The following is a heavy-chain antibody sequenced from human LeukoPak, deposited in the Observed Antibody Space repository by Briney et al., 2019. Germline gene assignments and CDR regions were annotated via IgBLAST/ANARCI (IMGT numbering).Heavy chain of an antibody. CDR1: GFTFSSYS. V-gene: IGHV3-48*02. J-gene: IGHJ4*02. CDR2: ISSSSSTI. CDR3: ARVAGELFDY. Sequence: GGSLRLSCAASGFTFSSYSMNWVRQAPGKGLEWVSYISSSSSTIYYADSVKGRFTISRDNAKNSLYLQVNSLRDEDTAVYYCARVAGELFDYWGQGTLVTVSS. D-gene: IGHD3-16*01.